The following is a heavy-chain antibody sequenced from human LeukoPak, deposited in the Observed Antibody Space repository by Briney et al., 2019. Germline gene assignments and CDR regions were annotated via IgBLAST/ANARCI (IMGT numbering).Heavy chain of an antibody. Sequence: GGSLRLSCAASGFTFSSYGMHWVRQAPGKGLEWVAFIRYDGSNKYYADSVKGRFTISRDNSKNTLYLQMNSLRAEDTAVYYCTKDAVLLLSRGMDVWGKGTTVTVSS. J-gene: IGHJ6*03. CDR3: TKDAVLLLSRGMDV. CDR2: IRYDGSNK. CDR1: GFTFSSYG. V-gene: IGHV3-30*02. D-gene: IGHD3-22*01.